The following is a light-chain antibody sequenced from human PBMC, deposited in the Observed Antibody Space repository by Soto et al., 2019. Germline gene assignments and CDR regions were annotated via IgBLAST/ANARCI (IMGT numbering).Light chain of an antibody. V-gene: IGLV3-1*01. CDR2: QDS. Sequence: SYELTQPPSVSVSPGQTDSITCSGDKLGDKYACWYQQTPGQSPVLVIYQDSKRPSGIPERFSGSNSGNTATLTISGTQATDEADYYCQAWDSSTVVFGGGTKLTVL. CDR3: QAWDSSTVV. CDR1: KLGDKY. J-gene: IGLJ3*02.